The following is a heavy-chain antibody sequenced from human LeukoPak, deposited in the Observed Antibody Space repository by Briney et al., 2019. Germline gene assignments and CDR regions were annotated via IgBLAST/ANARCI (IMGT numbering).Heavy chain of an antibody. V-gene: IGHV4-34*01. CDR1: GGSFSGYY. Sequence: PSETLSLTCAVYGGSFSGYYWSWIRQPPGKGLEWIGEINQSGSTNYNPSLRSRVTISVDTSKNQFSLKLSSVTAADTAVYYCARHLGALRCFDYWGQGTLVTVSS. D-gene: IGHD1-26*01. CDR2: INQSGST. CDR3: ARHLGALRCFDY. J-gene: IGHJ4*02.